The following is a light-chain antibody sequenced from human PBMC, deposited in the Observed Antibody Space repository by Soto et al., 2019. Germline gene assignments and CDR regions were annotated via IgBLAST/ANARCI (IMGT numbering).Light chain of an antibody. V-gene: IGLV2-14*01. CDR2: EVR. CDR3: SSYTSSSTRV. J-gene: IGLJ1*01. CDR1: SSDVGGYNE. Sequence: QSVLTQPASVSGSPGQSITISCTGTSSDVGGYNEVSWYQQPPGKAPKLIIYEVRNRPSGVSNRSSGTKSGNTASLTISGLQAEDEADYYCSSYTSSSTRVFGKGTKVTVL.